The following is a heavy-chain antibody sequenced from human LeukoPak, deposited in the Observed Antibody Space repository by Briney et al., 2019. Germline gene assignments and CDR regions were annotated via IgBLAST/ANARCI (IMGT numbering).Heavy chain of an antibody. CDR1: GGSISSGGYY. CDR3: ARERLGRFLEWPHGMDV. V-gene: IGHV4-31*03. D-gene: IGHD3-3*01. Sequence: SQTLSLTCTVSGGSISSGGYYWSWIRQHPGKGLEWIGYIYYSGSTYYNPSLKSRVTISVNTSKNQFSLKLSSVTAADTAVYYCARERLGRFLEWPHGMDVWGQGTTVTVSS. J-gene: IGHJ6*02. CDR2: IYYSGST.